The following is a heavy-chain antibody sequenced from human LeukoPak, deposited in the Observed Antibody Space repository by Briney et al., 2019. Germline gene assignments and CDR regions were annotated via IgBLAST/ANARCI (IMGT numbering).Heavy chain of an antibody. Sequence: PSETLSLTCAVSGGSISSSPYYWGWVRQPPGRGLEWVGSIHSSGSTYYNPSLKSRVTLSVDTSKNQFSLTLTSLTAADTAVYYCARDKTLGSELDWFDPWGQGTLVTVSS. V-gene: IGHV4-39*07. J-gene: IGHJ5*02. CDR2: IHSSGST. CDR3: ARDKTLGSELDWFDP. D-gene: IGHD3-10*01. CDR1: GGSISSSPYY.